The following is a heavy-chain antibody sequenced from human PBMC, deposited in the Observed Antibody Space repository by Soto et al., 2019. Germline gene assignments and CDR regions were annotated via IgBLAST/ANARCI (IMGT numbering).Heavy chain of an antibody. J-gene: IGHJ5*02. CDR3: ARENTPEMTRGWFAP. Sequence: QAQLQVSGPGVVKPAETLSLICDVSGVPITDSYWSWIRQSPGKGLEWIGRVHAGGSFNYNPSLRRRAAISVDTSKSQVSLRLTSVTAADTDVYFCARENTPEMTRGWFAPWGQGTLVTVSS. V-gene: IGHV4-4*07. CDR1: GVPITDSY. D-gene: IGHD3-10*01. CDR2: VHAGGSF.